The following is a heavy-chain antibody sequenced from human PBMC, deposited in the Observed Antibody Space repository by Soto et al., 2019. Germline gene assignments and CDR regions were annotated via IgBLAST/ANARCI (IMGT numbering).Heavy chain of an antibody. V-gene: IGHV1-3*05. CDR1: GYTFTSYA. CDR3: ARGITLPTPLDY. Sequence: QVQLVQSGAEEKKPGASVKVSCKASGYTFTSYAMHWVRQAPGQRLEWMGWINAGNGNTKYSQKFQGRVTITRDTSTSTAYMELSSMRSEDTAVYYCARGITLPTPLDYWGQGTLVTVSS. J-gene: IGHJ4*02. D-gene: IGHD1-20*01. CDR2: INAGNGNT.